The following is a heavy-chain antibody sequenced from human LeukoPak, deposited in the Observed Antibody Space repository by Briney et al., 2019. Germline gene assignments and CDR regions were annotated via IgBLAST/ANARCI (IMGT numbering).Heavy chain of an antibody. D-gene: IGHD3-9*01. CDR1: GFTFPSYA. CDR2: IIGSGGST. Sequence: PGGSLRLSCAASGFTFPSYAMSWVRQAPGKGLEWVSGIIGSGGSTYYADSGKGRFTISRDNSKNTLYLQMNSMRAQDTAVYYCAKNHSYDILDGYPHYFDYWGQGSLVTVSS. CDR3: AKNHSYDILDGYPHYFDY. V-gene: IGHV3-23*01. J-gene: IGHJ4*02.